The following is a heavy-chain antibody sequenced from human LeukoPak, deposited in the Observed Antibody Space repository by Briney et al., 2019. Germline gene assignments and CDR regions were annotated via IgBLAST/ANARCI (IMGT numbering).Heavy chain of an antibody. CDR3: AQGPSRIAAAPH. J-gene: IGHJ4*02. V-gene: IGHV1-46*01. CDR2: INPSGGST. D-gene: IGHD6-13*01. Sequence: ASVKVSCKASGYTFTSYYMHWVRQSPGQGLEWMGIINPSGGSTSYAQKFQGRVTMTRDTSTSTVYMELSSLRSEDTAVYYCAQGPSRIAAAPHWGQGTLVTVSS. CDR1: GYTFTSYY.